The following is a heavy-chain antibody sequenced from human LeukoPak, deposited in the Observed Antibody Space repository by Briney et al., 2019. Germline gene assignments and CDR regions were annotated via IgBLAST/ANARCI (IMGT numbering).Heavy chain of an antibody. CDR2: IKQDAGEK. CDR3: VREGQTAWNDY. V-gene: IGHV3-7*01. Sequence: GGSLRLSCAASGFTFSNYWMSWVRQAPGKGLEWVAIIKQDAGEKYYVDSVRGRFTISRDNAKNSVYLQMNSLRAEDTAVYYCVREGQTAWNDYWGQGTLATVSS. J-gene: IGHJ4*02. D-gene: IGHD5-18*01. CDR1: GFTFSNYW.